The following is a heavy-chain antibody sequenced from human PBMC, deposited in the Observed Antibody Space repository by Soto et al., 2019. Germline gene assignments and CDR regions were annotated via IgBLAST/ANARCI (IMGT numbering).Heavy chain of an antibody. V-gene: IGHV4-59*01. D-gene: IGHD3-9*01. CDR2: IYYSGST. CDR1: GGSISSYY. J-gene: IGHJ4*02. CDR3: ARVRVGGPYYDILTGPSDY. Sequence: SETLSLTCTVSGGSISSYYWSWIRQPPGKGLEWIGYIYYSGSTNYNPSLKSRVTISVDTSKNQFSLKLSSVTAADTAVYYCARVRVGGPYYDILTGPSDYWGQGTLVTVSS.